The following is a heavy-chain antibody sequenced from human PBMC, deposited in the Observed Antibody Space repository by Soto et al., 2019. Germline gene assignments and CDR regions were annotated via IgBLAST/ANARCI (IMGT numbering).Heavy chain of an antibody. CDR1: GGSFSGYY. CDR3: ARGEGARYYYYGMDV. CDR2: INHSGST. J-gene: IGHJ6*02. V-gene: IGHV4-34*01. Sequence: SETLSLTCAVYGGSFSGYYWSWIRQPPGKGLEWIGEINHSGSTNYNPSLKSRVTISVDTSKNQFSLKLSSVTAADTAVYYCARGEGARYYYYGMDVWGQGTTVTVS.